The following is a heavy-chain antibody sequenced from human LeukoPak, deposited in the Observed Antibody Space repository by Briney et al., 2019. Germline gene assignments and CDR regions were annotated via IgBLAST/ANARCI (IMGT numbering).Heavy chain of an antibody. V-gene: IGHV3-48*03. CDR2: ISSSGSTI. D-gene: IGHD3-22*01. CDR1: GFTFSSYE. CDR3: AGESSGYYYRGYFQH. Sequence: PGGSLRLSCAASGFTFSSYEMNWVRQAPGKGLEWVSYISSSGSTIYYADSVKGRFTISRDNAKNSLYLQMNSLRAEDTAVYYCAGESSGYYYRGYFQHWGQGTLVTVSS. J-gene: IGHJ1*01.